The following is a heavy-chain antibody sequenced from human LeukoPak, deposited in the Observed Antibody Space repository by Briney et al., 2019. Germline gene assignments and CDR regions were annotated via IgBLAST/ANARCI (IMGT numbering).Heavy chain of an antibody. J-gene: IGHJ4*02. CDR1: GFSFSIYW. CDR3: ARTKGGSDYFYPFDY. D-gene: IGHD3-22*01. Sequence: GGSLRLSCAASGFSFSIYWMQWVRQAPGKGLVWVSRINSDGSSTSYADSVKGRFTISRDSAKNTLYLQMNSLRAEDTAVYYCARTKGGSDYFYPFDYWGQGTLVTVSS. CDR2: INSDGSST. V-gene: IGHV3-74*01.